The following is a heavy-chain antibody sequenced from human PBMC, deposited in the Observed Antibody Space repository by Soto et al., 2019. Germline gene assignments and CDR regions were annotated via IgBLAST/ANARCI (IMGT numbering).Heavy chain of an antibody. CDR2: IYPGDSDT. V-gene: IGHV5-51*01. D-gene: IGHD1-26*01. CDR3: ARYSRIVGAIGAFDI. Sequence: PGESLKISCKGSGYSFTSYWIGWVRQMPGKGLEWMGIIYPGDSDTRYSPSFQGQVTISADKSISTAYLQWSSLKASDTAMYYCARYSRIVGAIGAFDIWGQGTMGTVSS. J-gene: IGHJ3*02. CDR1: GYSFTSYW.